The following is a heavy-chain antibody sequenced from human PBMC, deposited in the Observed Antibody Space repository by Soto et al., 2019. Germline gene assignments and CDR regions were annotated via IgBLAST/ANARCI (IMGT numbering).Heavy chain of an antibody. D-gene: IGHD2-15*01. J-gene: IGHJ6*02. Sequence: HPGGSLRLSCAASGFTFSSYAMSWGRQAPGKGLEWVSAISGRGGSTYYADSVKGRFTISRGNSKNTLDLQMNSLRAEDTAVSYCATSWVVADPEGGMDVRGQGTTVTVSS. CDR3: ATSWVVADPEGGMDV. V-gene: IGHV3-23*01. CDR1: GFTFSSYA. CDR2: ISGRGGST.